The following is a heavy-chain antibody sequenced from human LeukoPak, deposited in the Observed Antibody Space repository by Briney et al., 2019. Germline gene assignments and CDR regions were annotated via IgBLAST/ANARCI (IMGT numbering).Heavy chain of an antibody. J-gene: IGHJ4*02. CDR1: GYSFTTYW. CDR2: IYPGDSDT. Sequence: GASLKISYEASGYSFTTYWIGWVRQMPGKGLEWRGIIYPGDSDTRYSPSFQGQVTISADKSISTAYLQWSSLKASDTAMYYCARQHGSGSYYSRAIDYWGQGTLVTVSS. V-gene: IGHV5-51*01. D-gene: IGHD3-10*01. CDR3: ARQHGSGSYYSRAIDY.